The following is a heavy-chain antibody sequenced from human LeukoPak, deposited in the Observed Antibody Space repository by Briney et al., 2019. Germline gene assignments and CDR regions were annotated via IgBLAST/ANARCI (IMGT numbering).Heavy chain of an antibody. V-gene: IGHV1-18*04. CDR1: GYTFTGYY. Sequence: ASVKVSCKASGYTFTGYYMHWVRQAPGQGLEWMGWISAYNGNTDSAQKLQGRFTMTTDTSTSTAYMELRSLRSDDTAVYYCARGQYFDFWGQGTLVTVSS. CDR3: ARGQYFDF. J-gene: IGHJ4*02. CDR2: ISAYNGNT.